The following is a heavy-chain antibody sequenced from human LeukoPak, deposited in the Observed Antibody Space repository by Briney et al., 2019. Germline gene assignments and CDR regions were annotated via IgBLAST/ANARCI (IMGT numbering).Heavy chain of an antibody. V-gene: IGHV3-43D*04. D-gene: IGHD2-2*01. Sequence: PGGSLRLSCAASGFTFDNYAMHWVRQAPGKGRGWVSHITLDGNIAYYADYVKGRFTISRDNIKNSMFLQMNRLRPDDTALYYCAKAAEGVVVPAAGFDYWGQGTLVTVSS. CDR1: GFTFDNYA. J-gene: IGHJ4*02. CDR2: ITLDGNIA. CDR3: AKAAEGVVVPAAGFDY.